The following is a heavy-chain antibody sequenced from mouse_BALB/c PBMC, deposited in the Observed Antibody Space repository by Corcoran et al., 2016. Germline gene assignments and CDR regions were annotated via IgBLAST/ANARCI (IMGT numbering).Heavy chain of an antibody. V-gene: IGHV1-39*01. CDR1: GYSFTDYI. D-gene: IGHD2-14*01. Sequence: EIQLQQTGPELVKPGASVKISCKASGYSFTDYIMLWVKQSHGKSLEWIGNINPYYGSTSYNLKFKGKATLTVDKSSSTAYMQLNSLTSEDSAVYYCARSYRYDEYFDVWGAGTTVTVSS. J-gene: IGHJ1*01. CDR2: INPYYGST. CDR3: ARSYRYDEYFDV.